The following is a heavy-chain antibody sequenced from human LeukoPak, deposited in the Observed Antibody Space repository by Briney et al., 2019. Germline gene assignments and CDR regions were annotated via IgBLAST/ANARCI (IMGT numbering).Heavy chain of an antibody. Sequence: GGSLRLSCAASGFTVSSNYMSWVRQAPGKGLEWVSVIYSGGSTYYADSVKGRFTISRDNSKNTLYLQMNSLRAEDTAVYYCARDAPSGVGYFDYWGQGTLVTVSS. V-gene: IGHV3-66*01. J-gene: IGHJ4*02. D-gene: IGHD1-26*01. CDR2: IYSGGST. CDR1: GFTVSSNY. CDR3: ARDAPSGVGYFDY.